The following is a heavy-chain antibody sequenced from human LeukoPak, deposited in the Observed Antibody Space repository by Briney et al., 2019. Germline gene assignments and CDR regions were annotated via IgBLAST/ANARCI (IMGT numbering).Heavy chain of an antibody. V-gene: IGHV3-23*01. CDR3: ARSGYNRFDY. D-gene: IGHD5-24*01. J-gene: IGHJ4*02. CDR1: GFTFSSSA. Sequence: GGSLRLSCAASGFTFSSSAMSWVRQAPGRGLEWVSTMSGTVGSTYYADSVKGRFTISRDNSKNTLYLQMNSLRAEDTAVYYCARSGYNRFDYWGQGTLVTVSS. CDR2: MSGTVGST.